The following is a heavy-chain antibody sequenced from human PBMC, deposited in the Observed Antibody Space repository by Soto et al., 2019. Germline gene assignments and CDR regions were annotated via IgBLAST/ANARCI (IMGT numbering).Heavy chain of an antibody. CDR3: ARTDYDILTGYCKGGFDP. CDR2: ISAYNGNT. CDR1: GYTFTSYG. J-gene: IGHJ5*02. V-gene: IGHV1-18*01. D-gene: IGHD3-9*01. Sequence: QVQLVQSGAEVKKPGASVKVSCKASGYTFTSYGISWVRQAPGQGLEWMGWISAYNGNTNYAQKLQGRVTMTTDTSTSTAYMELRSLRSDDTAVYYCARTDYDILTGYCKGGFDPWGQGTLVTVSS.